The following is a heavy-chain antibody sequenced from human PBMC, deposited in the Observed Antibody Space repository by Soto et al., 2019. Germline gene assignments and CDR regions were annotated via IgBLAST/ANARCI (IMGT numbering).Heavy chain of an antibody. CDR1: GGTFSSYA. CDR2: IIPLFGTA. CDR3: ARDGPGALGYYGSMSYSDFDY. Sequence: QVQLVQSGAEVKKPGSSVQVSCKASGGTFSSYAITWVRQAPGQGLEWIGGIIPLFGTANYAQKIQGRVTITAEESTSTAYMELSSLMSEDTAVYYSARDGPGALGYYGSMSYSDFDYWGQGTMVTVSS. J-gene: IGHJ4*02. D-gene: IGHD3-10*01. V-gene: IGHV1-69*01.